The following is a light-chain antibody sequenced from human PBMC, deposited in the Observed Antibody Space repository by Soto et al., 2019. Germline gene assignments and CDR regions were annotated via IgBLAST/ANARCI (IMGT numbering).Light chain of an antibody. V-gene: IGKV1-27*01. CDR2: GAS. Sequence: DIRMTQSPSSLSASVGDRVTITCRASQGSDNYLAWYQQKPGKVPKLLIYGASTLQSGVPSRFSGSGSGTDFTLTISSLQPEDVATYYCQKYRGAPYTFGQGTKLEIK. CDR1: QGSDNY. J-gene: IGKJ2*01. CDR3: QKYRGAPYT.